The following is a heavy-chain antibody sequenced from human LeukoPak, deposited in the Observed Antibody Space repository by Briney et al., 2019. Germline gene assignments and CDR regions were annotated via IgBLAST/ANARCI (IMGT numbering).Heavy chain of an antibody. CDR2: FDPEDGET. V-gene: IGHV1-24*01. Sequence: ASVKVSCMVSGYTLTELSMHWVRQAPGKGIAWMGGFDPEDGETIYAQKFQGRVTMTEDTSTDTAYIELSSLRSEDTAVYYCATDPASLVVVAASWGQGTLVTVSS. D-gene: IGHD2-15*01. J-gene: IGHJ4*02. CDR3: ATDPASLVVVAAS. CDR1: GYTLTELS.